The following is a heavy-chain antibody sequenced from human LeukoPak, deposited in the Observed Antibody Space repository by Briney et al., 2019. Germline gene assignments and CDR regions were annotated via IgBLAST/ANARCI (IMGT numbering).Heavy chain of an antibody. V-gene: IGHV3-33*01. J-gene: IGHJ4*02. CDR2: IWYDGTNK. D-gene: IGHD5-24*01. CDR1: GFTFSRFG. Sequence: GRSLRLSCAASGFTFSRFGMHWVRQAPGKGLEWLTLIWYDGTNKYYADSVRGRFTISRDNSKDTLYLQMDSLRAEDTAVYYCARDRGDGYNRFDYWGQGTLVTVSS. CDR3: ARDRGDGYNRFDY.